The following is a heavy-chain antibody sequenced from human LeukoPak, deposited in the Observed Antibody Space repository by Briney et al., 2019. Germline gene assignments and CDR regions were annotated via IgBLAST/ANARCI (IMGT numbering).Heavy chain of an antibody. D-gene: IGHD6-13*01. V-gene: IGHV3-23*01. J-gene: IGHJ4*02. Sequence: GGSLRLSCAASGITFSSYGMSWVRQAPGKGLEWVSSISSTGGTTYYADSVKGRFTISRDNSKNTLYLQMNSLRAEDTAVYYCAKVDSGIVATGSPYFDYWGQGTLVTVSS. CDR3: AKVDSGIVATGSPYFDY. CDR1: GITFSSYG. CDR2: ISSTGGTT.